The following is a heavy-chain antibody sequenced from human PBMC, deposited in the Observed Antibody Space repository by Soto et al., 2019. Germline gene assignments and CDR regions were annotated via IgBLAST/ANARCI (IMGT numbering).Heavy chain of an antibody. CDR3: AKGVVREPAYFDY. Sequence: GGSLRLSCTVSGFTFSAFAMYWVRQAPGKGLEWVALISYDGRNEDYAESVRGRLTISRDNSKNTLYLDMNSLSAEDSAVYFCAKGVVREPAYFDYWGQGTLVTVSS. D-gene: IGHD3-10*01. CDR1: GFTFSAFA. V-gene: IGHV3-30*18. CDR2: ISYDGRNE. J-gene: IGHJ4*02.